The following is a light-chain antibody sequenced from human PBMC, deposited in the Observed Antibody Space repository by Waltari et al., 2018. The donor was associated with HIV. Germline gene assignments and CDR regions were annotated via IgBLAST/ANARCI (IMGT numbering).Light chain of an antibody. V-gene: IGLV6-57*02. CDR3: QSFDGITAV. Sequence: NLMLTQPHSVSESPGKPVTIPCTGSSGRIASNYDQWYRQRPGSAPTTVIFEYNQSSSGVPDRFSCSIDSSSNSASLTISRLKTEDEADYYCQSFDGITAVFGGGTKLTVL. CDR2: EYN. CDR1: SGRIASNY. J-gene: IGLJ3*02.